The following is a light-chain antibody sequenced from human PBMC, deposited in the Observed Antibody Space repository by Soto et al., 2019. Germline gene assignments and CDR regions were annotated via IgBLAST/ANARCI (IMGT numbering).Light chain of an antibody. V-gene: IGKV3-20*01. CDR3: HPYGGSPRR. CDR2: GAS. Sequence: EIVLTQSPGTLSLSPGERATLSCRASQSVSSNYLAWYQQKPRPAPSLLSYGASRRATGIPDRLSGSGFGTDFTLTIRRLEPEDLAVYYGHPYGGSPRRFGGGTKVAIK. J-gene: IGKJ4*02. CDR1: QSVSSNY.